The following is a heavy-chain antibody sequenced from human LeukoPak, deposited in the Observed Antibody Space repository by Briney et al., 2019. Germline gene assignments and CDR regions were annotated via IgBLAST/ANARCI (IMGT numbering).Heavy chain of an antibody. CDR2: IHYSGST. CDR1: GGSISSHY. V-gene: IGHV4-59*11. CDR3: ARDNQDYYDSSGYPNWFDP. J-gene: IGHJ5*02. D-gene: IGHD3-22*01. Sequence: SETLSLTCTVSGGSISSHYWSWIRQPPGKGLEWIGYIHYSGSTNYNPSLKSRVTISVDTSKNQFSLKLSSVTAADTAVYYCARDNQDYYDSSGYPNWFDPWGQGTLVTVSS.